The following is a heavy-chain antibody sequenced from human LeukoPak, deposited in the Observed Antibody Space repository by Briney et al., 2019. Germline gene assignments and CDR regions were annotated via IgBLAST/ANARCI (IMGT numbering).Heavy chain of an antibody. V-gene: IGHV1-18*01. CDR1: GYTFTSYG. Sequence: GASVKVSCKASGYTFTSYGISWVRQAPGQGLEWMGWISAYNGNTNYAQKLQGRVTMTTDTSTSTAYMELRSPRSDDTAVYYCAREGDTYYYDSSDGAFDIWGQGTMVTVSS. J-gene: IGHJ3*02. CDR3: AREGDTYYYDSSDGAFDI. CDR2: ISAYNGNT. D-gene: IGHD3-22*01.